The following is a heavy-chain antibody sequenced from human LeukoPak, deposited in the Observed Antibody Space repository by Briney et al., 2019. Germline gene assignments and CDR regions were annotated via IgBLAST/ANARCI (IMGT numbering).Heavy chain of an antibody. V-gene: IGHV3-11*01. CDR1: GFTFSDYY. Sequence: GGSLRLSCAASGFTFSDYYMSWIRQAPGKGLEWVSYISSSGSTIYYADSVKGRFTIFRDNAKNSLYLQMNSLRAEDTAVYYCARDTAMVGGYYYGMDVWGQGTTVTVSS. CDR2: ISSSGSTI. D-gene: IGHD5-18*01. J-gene: IGHJ6*02. CDR3: ARDTAMVGGYYYGMDV.